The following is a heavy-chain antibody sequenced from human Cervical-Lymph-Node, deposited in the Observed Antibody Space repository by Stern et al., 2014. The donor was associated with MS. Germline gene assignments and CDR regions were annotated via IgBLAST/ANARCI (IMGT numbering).Heavy chain of an antibody. CDR1: GYTFTSND. CDR2: LSPKSGNT. CDR3: ARGPFYGSAPPTFFFDY. D-gene: IGHD3-10*01. Sequence: VQLVQSGAEVKRPGASVKVSCKASGYTFTSNDIHWVRQATGQGLEWMGWLSPKSGNTNYARQFQGRVTMTRDTSKTTAYMELRSLRSDDTAVYYCARGPFYGSAPPTFFFDYWGQGSLVSVFS. V-gene: IGHV1-8*02. J-gene: IGHJ4*02.